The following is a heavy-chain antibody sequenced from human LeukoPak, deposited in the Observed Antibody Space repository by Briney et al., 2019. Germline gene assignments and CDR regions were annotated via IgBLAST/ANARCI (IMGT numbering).Heavy chain of an antibody. V-gene: IGHV4-59*01. J-gene: IGHJ6*03. CDR3: ARAPFGSANNNFYMDV. CDR2: FYYSGST. CDR1: GGSISSYH. Sequence: PSETLSLTCTVSGGSISSYHWSWIRQPPGKGLEWIGFFYYSGSTNYNPSLRSRVTISVDTSKNQFSLKLSSVTAADTAVYYCARAPFGSANNNFYMDVWGKGTTVTVSS. D-gene: IGHD3-10*01.